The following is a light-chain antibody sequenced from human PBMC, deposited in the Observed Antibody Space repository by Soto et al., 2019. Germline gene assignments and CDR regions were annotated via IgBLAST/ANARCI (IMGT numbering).Light chain of an antibody. CDR3: QQYNSYSPNT. Sequence: DLPMTQSPSTLSASVGDRVTITCRASQSISNWLAWYQQKPGKAPKVLIYDASSLESGVPSRFSGSGSGTELTLTISSLQPDDFATYYCQQYNSYSPNTFGQGTKLDIK. CDR1: QSISNW. CDR2: DAS. V-gene: IGKV1-5*01. J-gene: IGKJ2*01.